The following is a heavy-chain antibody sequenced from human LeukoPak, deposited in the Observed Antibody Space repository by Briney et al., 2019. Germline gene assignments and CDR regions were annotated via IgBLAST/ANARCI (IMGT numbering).Heavy chain of an antibody. D-gene: IGHD2-21*02. CDR1: GFTFSSYA. J-gene: IGHJ4*02. CDR2: ISGSGGST. CDR3: AKVPAAYCGGDCYYDY. V-gene: IGHV3-23*01. Sequence: GGSLRLSGAASGFTFSSYAMSWVRQAPGKGLEWVSAISGSGGSTYYADSVKGRFTISRDNSKNTLYLQMNSLRAEDTAVYYCAKVPAAYCGGDCYYDYWGQGTLVTVSS.